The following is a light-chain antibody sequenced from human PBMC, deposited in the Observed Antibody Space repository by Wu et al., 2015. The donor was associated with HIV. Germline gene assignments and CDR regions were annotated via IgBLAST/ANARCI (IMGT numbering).Light chain of an antibody. CDR1: QSVSSNY. CDR2: GAS. V-gene: IGKV3-20*01. Sequence: EIVLTQSPGTLSLSPGERATLSCRASQSVSSNYLAWYQQKPGQAPRLLIYGASSRATGIPDRFSGSGSGTDFTLTISRLEPEDFAVYYCQQYGSSPRYSFGPGTKLEIK. CDR3: QQYGSSPRYS. J-gene: IGKJ2*03.